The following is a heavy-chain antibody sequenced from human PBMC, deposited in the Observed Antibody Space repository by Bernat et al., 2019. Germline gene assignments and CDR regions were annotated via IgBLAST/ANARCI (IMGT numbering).Heavy chain of an antibody. D-gene: IGHD6-13*01. CDR1: GYTFTGYY. CDR3: GRDCGVAANDF. V-gene: IGHV1-2*06. Sequence: QVQLVQSGAEVQKPGASVKVSCKASGYTFTGYYMHWARQAPGQGLEWMGRIDPNNGGTNYAQKFQGRVTMTSDTSISTAYMELSSLGSDDTAMYYCGRDCGVAANDFWGQGTLVTVSS. CDR2: IDPNNGGT. J-gene: IGHJ4*02.